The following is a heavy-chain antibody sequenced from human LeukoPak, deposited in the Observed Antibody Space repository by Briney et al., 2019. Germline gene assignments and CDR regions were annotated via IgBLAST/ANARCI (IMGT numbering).Heavy chain of an antibody. J-gene: IGHJ5*02. D-gene: IGHD2-2*01. Sequence: SQTLSLTCAISGDSVSSNSVNWNWIRQSPSRGLEWLGRTYYRSTWYNDYAVSVRGRITVNPDTSKNQFSLHLNSVTPEDTAVYYCARRLTQYDCFDPWGQGILVTVSS. CDR2: TYYRSTWYN. CDR1: GDSVSSNSVN. CDR3: ARRLTQYDCFDP. V-gene: IGHV6-1*01.